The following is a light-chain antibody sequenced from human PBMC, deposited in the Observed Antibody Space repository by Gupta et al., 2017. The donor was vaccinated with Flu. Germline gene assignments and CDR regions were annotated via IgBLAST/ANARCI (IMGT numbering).Light chain of an antibody. J-gene: IGLJ3*02. CDR3: CSYAVTFTFV. CDR1: NSEVGNTVY. CDR2: GFS. Sequence: NSEVGNTVYVYWYQQHPGRAPKLMSYGFSPRPFGVPYPFSGSESGNTASLTVPGFQAEAESYCACCSYAVTFTFVFGGGTKLTVL. V-gene: IGLV2-11*03.